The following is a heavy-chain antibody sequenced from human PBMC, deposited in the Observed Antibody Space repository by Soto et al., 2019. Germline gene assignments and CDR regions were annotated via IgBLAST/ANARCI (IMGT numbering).Heavy chain of an antibody. CDR2: IWYDGSHE. V-gene: IGHV3-33*01. J-gene: IGHJ4*02. CDR3: ARDLRDGPDY. Sequence: QEQLVESGGGVVQPGRSLRLSCAASGFTFSSYAMYWVRQAPGKGLEWVAIIWYDGSHEYYADSVKGRFTISRDDSKNTLYLHMNSLRAEDTAVYYCARDLRDGPDYWGQGTLVTVSS. CDR1: GFTFSSYA.